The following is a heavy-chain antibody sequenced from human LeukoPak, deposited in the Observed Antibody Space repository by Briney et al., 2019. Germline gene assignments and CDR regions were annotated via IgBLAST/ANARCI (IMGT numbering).Heavy chain of an antibody. D-gene: IGHD6-6*01. CDR3: ARDRPRYAFDY. Sequence: GGSLRLSCAASGFTFSSYWMHWVRQAPGKGLVWVSRIDSDGRSTSYVDSVKGRFTISRDNAKNMLYLQMNSLRAEDTAVYYCARDRPRYAFDYWGQGTLVTVSS. CDR1: GFTFSSYW. V-gene: IGHV3-74*01. CDR2: IDSDGRST. J-gene: IGHJ4*02.